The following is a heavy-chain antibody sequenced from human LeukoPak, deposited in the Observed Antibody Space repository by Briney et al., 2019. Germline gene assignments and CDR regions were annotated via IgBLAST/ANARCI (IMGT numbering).Heavy chain of an antibody. V-gene: IGHV4-59*12. CDR2: IYYSGST. CDR1: GGSISSYY. J-gene: IGHJ4*02. CDR3: ARTYYYGSGSPLDY. Sequence: SETLSLTCTVSGGSISSYYWSWIRQSPGKGLEWIGYIYYSGSTNYNPSLKSRVTISVDTSKNQFSLKLSSVTAADTAVYYCARTYYYGSGSPLDYWGQGTLVTVSS. D-gene: IGHD3-10*01.